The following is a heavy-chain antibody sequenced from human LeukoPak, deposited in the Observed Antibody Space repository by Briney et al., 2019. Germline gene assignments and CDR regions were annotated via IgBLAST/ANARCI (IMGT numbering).Heavy chain of an antibody. J-gene: IGHJ4*02. V-gene: IGHV3-23*01. D-gene: IGHD3-9*01. CDR2: ISGSGGST. Sequence: GGSLRLSCAASAFTFSDYYMSWIRQAPGKGLEWVSAISGSGGSTYYADSVKGRFTISRDNSKNTLYLQMNSLRAEDTAVYYCAKDFSLFLVALDYWGQGTLVTVSS. CDR3: AKDFSLFLVALDY. CDR1: AFTFSDYY.